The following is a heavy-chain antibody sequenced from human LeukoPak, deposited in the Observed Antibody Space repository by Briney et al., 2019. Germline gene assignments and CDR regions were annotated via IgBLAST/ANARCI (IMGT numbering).Heavy chain of an antibody. J-gene: IGHJ4*02. CDR3: ARGRVMVRGVIISPLNY. D-gene: IGHD3-10*01. Sequence: ASVKVSCKASGYTFTSYDINWVRQATGPGLEWMGWMNPNSGNTGYAQKFQGRVTMTRNTSISTAYMELSSLRSEDTAVYYCARGRVMVRGVIISPLNYWGQGTLVTVSS. V-gene: IGHV1-8*01. CDR2: MNPNSGNT. CDR1: GYTFTSYD.